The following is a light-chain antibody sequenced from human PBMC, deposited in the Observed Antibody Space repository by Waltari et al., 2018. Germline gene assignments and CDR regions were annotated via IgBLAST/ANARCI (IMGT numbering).Light chain of an antibody. Sequence: QSVLTQPPSESGAPGQTVTISCSGGKTNIGSNTVNWYHQVPGTAPRLSMVKKGQRPSGVPDRVSASKSGTSASLAISGLQPDDEATYYGSSWDDSLNGPLFGGGTKVTVL. CDR3: SSWDDSLNGPL. V-gene: IGLV1-44*01. CDR1: KTNIGSNT. J-gene: IGLJ2*01. CDR2: KKG.